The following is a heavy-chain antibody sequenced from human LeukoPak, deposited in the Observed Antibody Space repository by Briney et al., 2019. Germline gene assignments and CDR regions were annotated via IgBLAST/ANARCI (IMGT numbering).Heavy chain of an antibody. CDR2: IYHSGRT. Sequence: SETLSLTCAVYDESFSIYCWTWIRQPPGKGLEWIGSIYHSGRTYYNPSLKSRVTISVDTSKNQFSLKLSSVTAADTAVYYCAREGDSSSVGWFDPWGQGTLVTVSS. V-gene: IGHV4-38-2*02. CDR1: DESFSIYC. D-gene: IGHD6-13*01. CDR3: AREGDSSSVGWFDP. J-gene: IGHJ5*02.